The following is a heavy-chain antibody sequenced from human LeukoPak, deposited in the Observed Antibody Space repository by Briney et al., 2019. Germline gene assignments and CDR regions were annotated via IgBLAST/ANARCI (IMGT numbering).Heavy chain of an antibody. CDR3: ARGYYGSGSYYHYYYYMDV. CDR1: GGSISSSSYY. D-gene: IGHD3-10*01. V-gene: IGHV4-39*01. Sequence: SETLSLTCTVSGGSISSSSYYWGWIRQPPGKGLEWIGSIYYSGSTYYNPSLKSRVTISVDTSKNQFSLKLSSVTAADTAVYYCARGYYGSGSYYHYYYYMDVWGKGTTVTISS. J-gene: IGHJ6*03. CDR2: IYYSGST.